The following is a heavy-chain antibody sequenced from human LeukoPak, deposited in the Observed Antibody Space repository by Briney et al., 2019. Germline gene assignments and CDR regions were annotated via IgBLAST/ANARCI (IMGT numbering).Heavy chain of an antibody. J-gene: IGHJ4*02. V-gene: IGHV3-30*18. Sequence: GRSLRLSCAASGFTFSSYGMHWVRQAPGKGLEWVAVISYDGSNKYYADSVKGRFTISRDNSKNTLYLQMNSLRAEDTAVYYCAKDRGVVVVAAKDEGDCGGEGTLLTVSS. CDR3: AKDRGVVVVAAKDEGDC. CDR1: GFTFSSYG. D-gene: IGHD2-15*01. CDR2: ISYDGSNK.